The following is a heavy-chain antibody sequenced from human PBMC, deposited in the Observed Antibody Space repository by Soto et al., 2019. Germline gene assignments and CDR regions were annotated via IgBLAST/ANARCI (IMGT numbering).Heavy chain of an antibody. CDR2: ISSSSSYI. J-gene: IGHJ5*02. CDR1: GFTFSSYS. V-gene: IGHV3-21*01. CDR3: ARALVSCSSTSCSFDP. D-gene: IGHD2-2*01. Sequence: EVQLVESGGGLVKPGGSLRLSCAASGFTFSSYSMNWVRQAPGKGLEWVSSISSSSSYIYYADSVKGRFTISRDNAKNSLYLQMNSLRAEETAVYYCARALVSCSSTSCSFDPWGQGTLVTVSS.